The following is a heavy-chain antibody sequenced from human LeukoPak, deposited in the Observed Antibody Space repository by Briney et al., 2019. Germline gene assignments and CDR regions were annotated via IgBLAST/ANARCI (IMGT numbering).Heavy chain of an antibody. CDR3: AKETTRGGFDY. CDR1: GFTFDDYA. V-gene: IGHV3-9*01. CDR2: ISWNSGSI. J-gene: IGHJ4*02. D-gene: IGHD1-1*01. Sequence: PGGSLRLSCAASGFTFDDYAMHWVRQAPGKGLEWVSGISWNSGSIGYADSVKGRFTTSRDNAKNSLYLQMNSLRAEDTALYYCAKETTRGGFDYWGQGTLVTVSS.